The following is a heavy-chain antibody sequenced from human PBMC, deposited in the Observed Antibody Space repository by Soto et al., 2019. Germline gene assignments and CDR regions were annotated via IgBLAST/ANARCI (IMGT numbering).Heavy chain of an antibody. D-gene: IGHD2-15*01. CDR3: ARDDIVVVVAAPDAFDI. CDR2: IKSSSSDI. CDR1: GFTFSSYW. J-gene: IGHJ3*02. Sequence: GGSLRLSCAASGFTFSSYWMSWVRQAPGKGLEWVSNIKSSSSDIYYADSVKGRFTISRDNAKNSLYLQMNSLRDEDTAVYYCARDDIVVVVAAPDAFDIWGQGTMVTVSS. V-gene: IGHV3-21*01.